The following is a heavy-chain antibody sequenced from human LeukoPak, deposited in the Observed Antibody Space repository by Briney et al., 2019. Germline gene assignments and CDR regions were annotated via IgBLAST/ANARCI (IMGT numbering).Heavy chain of an antibody. V-gene: IGHV4-61*02. CDR3: ARGRGLVTHDAFDI. CDR2: IYTSGST. D-gene: IGHD6-19*01. J-gene: IGHJ3*02. CDR1: GGSINCGSHY. Sequence: SQNLSLNSKDPGGSINCGSHYWRWIRKTAGKGLEWIGRIYTSGSTNYNPSLKSRVTISVDTSKNQFSLKLSSVTAADTAVYYCARGRGLVTHDAFDIWGQGTMVTVSS.